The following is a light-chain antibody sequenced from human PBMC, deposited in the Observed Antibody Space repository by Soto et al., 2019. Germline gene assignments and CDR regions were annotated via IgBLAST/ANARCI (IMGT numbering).Light chain of an antibody. V-gene: IGKV1-39*01. Sequence: DVQMTQSPSSLSASAEDRVTITCRASQSISSYLNWYQQKPGRAPKLLIYAASSLQSGVPSRFSGSGSGTDFILTISSLQPEDFATYYCQQSYSTPRDFGQGTRLEL. CDR3: QQSYSTPRD. CDR1: QSISSY. CDR2: AAS. J-gene: IGKJ5*01.